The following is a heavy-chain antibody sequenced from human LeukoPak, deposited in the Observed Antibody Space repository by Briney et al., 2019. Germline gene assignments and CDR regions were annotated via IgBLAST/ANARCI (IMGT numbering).Heavy chain of an antibody. V-gene: IGHV3-23*01. D-gene: IGHD3-10*02. CDR2: ISGSGGST. CDR1: GFSFSSYG. CDR3: AELGITMIGGV. J-gene: IGHJ6*04. Sequence: GGTLRLSCAASGFSFSSYGMSWVRQAPGKGLEWVSAISGSGGSTYYADSVKGRFTISRDNAKNSLYLQMNSLRAEDTAVYYCAELGITMIGGVWGKGTTVTISS.